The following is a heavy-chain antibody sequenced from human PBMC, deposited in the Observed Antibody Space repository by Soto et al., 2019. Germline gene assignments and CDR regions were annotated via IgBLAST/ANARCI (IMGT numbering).Heavy chain of an antibody. CDR2: INRDGTAT. CDR3: ATVGTGSYNWFDP. CDR1: GFTFTGNW. J-gene: IGHJ5*02. D-gene: IGHD1-26*01. V-gene: IGHV3-74*01. Sequence: EVQLVESGGGLVQPGGSLRLSCAASGFTFTGNWMHWVRQGPGKGLGWVARINRDGTATTYADSVTGRFTISRDNSKNTLYLQMNSLGAEDTAVYYCATVGTGSYNWFDPWGQGTMVTVSS.